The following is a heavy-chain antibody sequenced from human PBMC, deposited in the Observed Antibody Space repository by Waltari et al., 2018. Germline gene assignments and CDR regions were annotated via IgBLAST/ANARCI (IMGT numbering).Heavy chain of an antibody. CDR2: IDPSDSYT. CDR3: ARRKDYGGNLFDY. V-gene: IGHV5-10-1*03. CDR1: GYSFPSYW. Sequence: EVQLVQSGAEVKKPGESLRISCKGSGYSFPSYWISWVRQMPGKGLEWMGKIDPSDSYTNYSPSFQGHVTISADKSISTAYLQCSSLKASDTAIYYCARRKDYGGNLFDYWGQGTLVTVSS. J-gene: IGHJ4*02. D-gene: IGHD4-17*01.